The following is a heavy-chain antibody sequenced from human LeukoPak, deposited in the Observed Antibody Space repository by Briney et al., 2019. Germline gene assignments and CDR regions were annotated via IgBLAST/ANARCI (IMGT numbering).Heavy chain of an antibody. Sequence: ASVKVSCKASGYTFTSYAMNWVRQAPGQGLEWMGWINTNTGNPTYAQGFTGRFVFSLDTSVSTAYLQISSLKAEDTAVYYCARGNCRSSSCFFMADPRFDPWGQGTLVTVSS. D-gene: IGHD2-2*01. V-gene: IGHV7-4-1*02. J-gene: IGHJ5*02. CDR2: INTNTGNP. CDR1: GYTFTSYA. CDR3: ARGNCRSSSCFFMADPRFDP.